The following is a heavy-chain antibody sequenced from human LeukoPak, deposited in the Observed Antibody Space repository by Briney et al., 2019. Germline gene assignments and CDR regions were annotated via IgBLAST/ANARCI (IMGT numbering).Heavy chain of an antibody. CDR2: ISGSGGST. D-gene: IGHD3-3*01. V-gene: IGHV3-23*01. CDR1: GFTFSSYA. J-gene: IGHJ4*02. Sequence: GGSLRLSCAASGFTFSSYAMSWVRQAPGRGLEWVSAISGSGGSTYYADSVKGRFTISRDNSKNTLFLQMNSLRAEDTAVYSCAKDQPITIFGVATYYFDYWGQGTLVTVSS. CDR3: AKDQPITIFGVATYYFDY.